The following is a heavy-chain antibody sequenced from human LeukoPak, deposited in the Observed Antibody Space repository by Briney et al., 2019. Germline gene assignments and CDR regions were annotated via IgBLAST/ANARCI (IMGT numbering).Heavy chain of an antibody. Sequence: SQTLSLTCAISGDIVSSNSAAWNWIRQSPSRGLEWLGRTYYRSKWYNDYAVSVKSRITINPDTSKNQFSLQLNSVTPEDTAVYYCARTPSDYDSSGYYRRPTYYFDYWGQGTLVTVSS. D-gene: IGHD3-22*01. V-gene: IGHV6-1*01. CDR3: ARTPSDYDSSGYYRRPTYYFDY. CDR1: GDIVSSNSAA. J-gene: IGHJ4*02. CDR2: TYYRSKWYN.